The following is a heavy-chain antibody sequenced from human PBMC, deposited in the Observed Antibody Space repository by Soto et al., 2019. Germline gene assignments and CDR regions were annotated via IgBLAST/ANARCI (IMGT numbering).Heavy chain of an antibody. D-gene: IGHD6-19*01. CDR3: AMGRGWYSSAFDI. CDR1: GGSFSGYY. J-gene: IGHJ3*02. V-gene: IGHV4-34*01. Sequence: SETLSLTCAVYGGSFSGYYWSWIRQPPRKGLEWIGEINHSGSTNYNPSLKSRVTISVDTSKNQFSLKLSSVTAADTAVYYCAMGRGWYSSAFDIWGQGTMVTVSS. CDR2: INHSGST.